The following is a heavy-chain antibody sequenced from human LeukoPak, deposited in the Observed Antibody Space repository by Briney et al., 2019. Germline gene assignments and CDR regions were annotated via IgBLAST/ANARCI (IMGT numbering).Heavy chain of an antibody. V-gene: IGHV1-2*02. CDR1: GYTFTGYY. Sequence: ASVKVSCKASGYTFTGYYMHWVRQAPGQGLEWMGWINPDSGGTNYAQKFQGRVTMTTDTSTSTAYMELRSLRSDDTAVYYCARRAYGDAFDIWGQGTMVTVSS. J-gene: IGHJ3*02. CDR3: ARRAYGDAFDI. D-gene: IGHD1-26*01. CDR2: INPDSGGT.